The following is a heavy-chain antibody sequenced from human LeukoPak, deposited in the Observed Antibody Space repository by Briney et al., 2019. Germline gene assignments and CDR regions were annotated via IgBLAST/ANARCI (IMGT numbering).Heavy chain of an antibody. CDR2: INIGGTNT. Sequence: PGGFLRLSCAASGFTFNDYYMSWIRQAPGKGLEWLSYINIGGTNTHYADSVKGRFTISRDNAKKSLYLEMNNLRAGDTAVYYCATDGAGFDTWGQGVLVTVSS. CDR3: ATDGAGFDT. CDR1: GFTFNDYY. J-gene: IGHJ5*02. V-gene: IGHV3-11*01.